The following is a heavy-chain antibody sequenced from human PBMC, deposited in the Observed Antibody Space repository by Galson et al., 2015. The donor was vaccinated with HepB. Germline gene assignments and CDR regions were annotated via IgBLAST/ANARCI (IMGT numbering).Heavy chain of an antibody. V-gene: IGHV3-21*01. Sequence: SLRLSCAASGFTFSSYSMNWVRQAPGKGLEWVSSISRDGTYIHYTDSVKGRFTISRDSAQNSLYLQMNSLRADDTAVYYCTRGYSTATGSDGYYYYGMDVWGQGTTVSVSS. D-gene: IGHD2-2*01. CDR1: GFTFSSYS. CDR2: ISRDGTYI. CDR3: TRGYSTATGSDGYYYYGMDV. J-gene: IGHJ6*02.